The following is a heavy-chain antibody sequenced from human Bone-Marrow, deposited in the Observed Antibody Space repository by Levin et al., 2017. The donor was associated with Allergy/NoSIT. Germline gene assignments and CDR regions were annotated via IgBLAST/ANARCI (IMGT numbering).Heavy chain of an antibody. CDR3: AARGLSSSPTRFYFDY. V-gene: IGHV4-38-2*01. D-gene: IGHD6-6*01. Sequence: SETLSLTCAVSGYSISSGYYWGWIRQPPGKGLEWIGSIYHSGSTYYNPSLKSRVTISVDTSKNQFSLKLSSVTAADTAVYYCAARGLSSSPTRFYFDYWGQGTLVTVSS. CDR1: GYSISSGYY. CDR2: IYHSGST. J-gene: IGHJ4*02.